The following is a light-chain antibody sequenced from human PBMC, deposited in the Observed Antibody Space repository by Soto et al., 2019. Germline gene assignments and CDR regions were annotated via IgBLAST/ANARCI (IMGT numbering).Light chain of an antibody. Sequence: DIQMTQSPSSLSASIGVRVTLTCRASQSVYSYVNWYQQKPGKAPKLLIYGASDLESGVPSRFSGSGSGTDFTLTISSLQPEDFANYYCQQGLSTIRTFGQGTRVEVK. V-gene: IGKV1-39*01. CDR3: QQGLSTIRT. CDR2: GAS. CDR1: QSVYSY. J-gene: IGKJ1*01.